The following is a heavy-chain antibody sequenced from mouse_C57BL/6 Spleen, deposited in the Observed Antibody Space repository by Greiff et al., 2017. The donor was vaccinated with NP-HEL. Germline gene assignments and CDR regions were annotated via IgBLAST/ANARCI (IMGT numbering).Heavy chain of an antibody. V-gene: IGHV1-26*01. CDR3: ARVYYGSSFYYAMDY. CDR2: INPNNGGT. CDR1: GYTFTDYY. D-gene: IGHD1-1*01. Sequence: VPLQQSGPELVKPGASVKISCKASGYTFTDYYMNWVKQSHGKSLEWIGDINPNNGGTSYNQKFKGKATFTVDKSSSTAYMELRSLTSEDSAVYYCARVYYGSSFYYAMDYWGQGTSVTVSS. J-gene: IGHJ4*01.